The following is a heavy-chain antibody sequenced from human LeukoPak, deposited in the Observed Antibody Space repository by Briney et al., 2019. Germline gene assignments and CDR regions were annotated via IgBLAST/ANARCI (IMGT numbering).Heavy chain of an antibody. Sequence: ASVKVSCKASGGTFSSYAISWVRQAPGQGLEWMGRIIPIFGTANYAQKFQGRVTITTDESTSTAYMELSSLRSEDTALYYCARGTPTVTTSRFDPWGQGTLVTVSS. CDR1: GGTFSSYA. CDR2: IIPIFGTA. CDR3: ARGTPTVTTSRFDP. V-gene: IGHV1-69*05. J-gene: IGHJ5*02. D-gene: IGHD4-17*01.